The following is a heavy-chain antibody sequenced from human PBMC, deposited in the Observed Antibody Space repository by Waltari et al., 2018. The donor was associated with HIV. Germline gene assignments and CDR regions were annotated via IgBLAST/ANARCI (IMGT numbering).Heavy chain of an antibody. J-gene: IGHJ3*02. CDR1: GDSIRSFT. D-gene: IGHD3-22*01. V-gene: IGHV4-59*08. Sequence: QVQLQESGPGLVKPSETLSLTCSVSGDSIRSFTWSWLRQPPGKGLECIVFIFSPCNTVSNPSLASRVARSTDTSKNQFPLTLSSVTAADTAVYYCARHFNYDPSLDPFAIWGQGTTLTVSS. CDR3: ARHFNYDPSLDPFAI. CDR2: IFSPCNT.